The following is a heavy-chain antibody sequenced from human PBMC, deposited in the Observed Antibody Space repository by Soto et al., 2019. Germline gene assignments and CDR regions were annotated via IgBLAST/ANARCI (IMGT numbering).Heavy chain of an antibody. CDR2: TYYRSKWYN. CDR1: GDSVSSNSAA. Sequence: SQTLPLTCAISGDSVSSNSAAWNWIRQSPSRGLEWLGRTYYRSKWYNDYAVSVKSRITINPDTSKNQFSLQLNSVTPEDTTVYYCARDLTRPPFACLLFRRGAVPYSGMEFWAHGPPVTV. J-gene: IGHJ6*02. CDR3: ARDLTRPPFACLLFRRGAVPYSGMEF. D-gene: IGHD3-9*01. V-gene: IGHV6-1*01.